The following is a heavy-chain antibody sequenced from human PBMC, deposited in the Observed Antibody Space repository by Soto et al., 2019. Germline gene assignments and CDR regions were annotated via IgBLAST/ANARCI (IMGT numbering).Heavy chain of an antibody. CDR3: AREFPFLNYFDY. CDR1: GFTFSSYA. V-gene: IGHV3-30-3*01. Sequence: QVQLVESGGGVVQPGRSLRLSCAASGFTFSSYAMHWVRQAPGKGLEWVAVISYDGSNKYYADSVKGRFTISRDNSKNTLYLQMNSLRAEDTAVYYCAREFPFLNYFDYWGQGTLVTVSS. J-gene: IGHJ4*02. CDR2: ISYDGSNK.